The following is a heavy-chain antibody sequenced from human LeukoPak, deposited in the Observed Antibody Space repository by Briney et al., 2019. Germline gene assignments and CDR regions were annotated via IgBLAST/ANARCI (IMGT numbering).Heavy chain of an antibody. CDR1: GGSISSSSYY. CDR2: IYYSGST. J-gene: IGHJ4*02. CDR3: ARDPYSSGWITYYFDY. Sequence: SETLSLTCTVSGGSISSSSYYWGWLRQPPGKGLEWIGSIYYSGSTYYNPSLKSRVTISVDTSKNRFSLKLSSVTAADTAVYYCARDPYSSGWITYYFDYWGLGTLVTVSS. V-gene: IGHV4-39*07. D-gene: IGHD6-19*01.